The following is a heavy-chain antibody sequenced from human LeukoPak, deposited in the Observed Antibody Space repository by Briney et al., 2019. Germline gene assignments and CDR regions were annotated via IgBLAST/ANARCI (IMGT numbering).Heavy chain of an antibody. CDR1: GGSINRSTYY. CDR3: ARHRAYSSSSPFDY. V-gene: IGHV4-39*01. CDR2: IYYSGST. D-gene: IGHD6-6*01. Sequence: SETLSLTCTVSGGSINRSTYYWGWIRQPPGKGLEWIGSIYYSGSTYYNPSLKSPVTISVDTSKNQFSLKLGSVTAADTAVYYCARHRAYSSSSPFDYWGQGTLVTVSS. J-gene: IGHJ4*02.